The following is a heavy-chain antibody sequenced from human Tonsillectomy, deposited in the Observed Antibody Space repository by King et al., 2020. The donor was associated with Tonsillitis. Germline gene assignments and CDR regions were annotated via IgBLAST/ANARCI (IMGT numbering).Heavy chain of an antibody. J-gene: IGHJ4*02. Sequence: QLVQSGGGLVQPGGSLRLSCAASGFTFSSYSMNWVRQAPGKGLEWVSYISSSSSTIYYADSVKGRFTISRDNAKNSLYLQMNSLRAEDTAVYYCARDRPWATVTANYWGQGTLVTVSS. CDR2: ISSSSSTI. D-gene: IGHD4-17*01. V-gene: IGHV3-48*01. CDR1: GFTFSSYS. CDR3: ARDRPWATVTANY.